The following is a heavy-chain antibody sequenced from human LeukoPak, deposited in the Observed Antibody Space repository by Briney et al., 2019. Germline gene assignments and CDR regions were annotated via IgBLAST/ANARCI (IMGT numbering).Heavy chain of an antibody. J-gene: IGHJ6*02. V-gene: IGHV3-7*01. Sequence: GGSLRLSCAASGFTFSDPWMSWVRQAPGKELEWVANMNQDGSEKDYVDSVKGRFTISRDNARNSLYLQMGSLRAEDTAVYYCATYTHWVAGDVWGQGTTVTVSS. CDR3: ATYTHWVAGDV. CDR1: GFTFSDPW. CDR2: MNQDGSEK. D-gene: IGHD3-16*01.